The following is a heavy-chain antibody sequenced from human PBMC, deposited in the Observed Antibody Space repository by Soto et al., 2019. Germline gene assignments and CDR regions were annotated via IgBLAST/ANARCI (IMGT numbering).Heavy chain of an antibody. J-gene: IGHJ4*02. CDR2: IYYSGST. V-gene: IGHV4-30-4*01. CDR3: ARNSYGYTFYDY. CDR1: GCSISSGDYY. D-gene: IGHD5-18*01. Sequence: QVQLQESGPGLVKPSQTLSLTCTVSGCSISSGDYYWSWIRQPPGKGPEWIGYIYYSGSTCYNPTRKSRVTIPVDTSKNQFTLKLSSVTAADTAVYYTARNSYGYTFYDYWRQGTLVTVPS.